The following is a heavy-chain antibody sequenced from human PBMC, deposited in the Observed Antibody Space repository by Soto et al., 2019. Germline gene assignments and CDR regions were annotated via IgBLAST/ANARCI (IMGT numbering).Heavy chain of an antibody. V-gene: IGHV4-34*01. CDR1: GGSFSGYY. CDR3: ARGWVHITIFGVVIMGSWFDP. Sequence: SETLSLTCAVYGGSFSGYYWSWIRQPPGKGLEWIGEINHSGSTNYNPSLKSRVTISVDTSKNQFSLKLSSVTAADTAVYYCARGWVHITIFGVVIMGSWFDPRGQATLVTVSS. J-gene: IGHJ5*02. CDR2: INHSGST. D-gene: IGHD3-3*01.